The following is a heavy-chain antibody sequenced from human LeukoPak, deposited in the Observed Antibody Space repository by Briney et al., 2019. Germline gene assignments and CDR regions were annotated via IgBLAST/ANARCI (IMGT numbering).Heavy chain of an antibody. CDR1: GGSISSSGYY. CDR2: IYYSGSN. J-gene: IGHJ4*02. Sequence: SETLSLTCTLSGGSISSSGYYWGWIRQPPGKGPEWIGSIYYSGSNYYNPSLKSRVTISVDTSKNQFSLKLNSVTAADTAVYYCARQGYADFSSRPFDYWGQGTLVTVSS. CDR3: ARQGYADFSSRPFDY. V-gene: IGHV4-39*01. D-gene: IGHD4-17*01.